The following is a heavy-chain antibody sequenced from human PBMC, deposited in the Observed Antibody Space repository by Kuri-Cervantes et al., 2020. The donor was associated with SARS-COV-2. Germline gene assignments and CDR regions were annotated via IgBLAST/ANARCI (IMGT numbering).Heavy chain of an antibody. J-gene: IGHJ6*03. CDR3: ARVRFLEWLLHYYYYMDV. Sequence: ASVKVSCKASGYTFTSYGISWVRQAPGQGLEWMGWISAYNGNTNYAQKLQGRVTMTTDTSTSTAYMELRSLRSDDTAVYYCARVRFLEWLLHYYYYMDVWGKGTTVTFSS. CDR2: ISAYNGNT. V-gene: IGHV1-18*01. CDR1: GYTFTSYG. D-gene: IGHD3-3*01.